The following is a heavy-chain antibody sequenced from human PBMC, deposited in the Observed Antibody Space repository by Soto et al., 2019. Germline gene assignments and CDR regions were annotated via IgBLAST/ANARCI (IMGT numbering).Heavy chain of an antibody. D-gene: IGHD3-16*02. CDR3: ARWPQPRYTADPYAVDV. V-gene: IGHV1-69*11. Sequence: QVHLVQSGTEVKKPGSSVKVSCKASGGTFSSSGFSWVRQAPGQGLEWMGMIVPSLDTTNYAQKFQARGTISGEEGTRTAYMELRSLGSEDPAVYYCARWPQPRYTADPYAVDVWGQGTRVIVSS. CDR2: IVPSLDTT. CDR1: GGTFSSSG. J-gene: IGHJ6*02.